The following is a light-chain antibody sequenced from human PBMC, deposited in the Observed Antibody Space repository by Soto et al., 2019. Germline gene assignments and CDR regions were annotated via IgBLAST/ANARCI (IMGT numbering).Light chain of an antibody. CDR2: GAS. J-gene: IGKJ1*01. Sequence: DIVITQSPATLAVSPGERATLSCRASQSVSSNLAWYQQKPGQAPRLLIYGASTRATGIPARFSGSGSGTKFTLSISSLSSEDFAVYYCQQYNNWLWTFGQGTKVDIK. CDR1: QSVSSN. V-gene: IGKV3-15*01. CDR3: QQYNNWLWT.